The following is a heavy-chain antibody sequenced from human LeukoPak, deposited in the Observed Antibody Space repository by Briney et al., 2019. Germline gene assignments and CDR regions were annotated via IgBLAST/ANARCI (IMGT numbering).Heavy chain of an antibody. J-gene: IGHJ4*02. CDR2: INHSGST. Sequence: PSETLSLTCAVYGGSFSGYYWSWIRQPPGKGLEWIGEINHSGSTNYNPSLKSRVTISVDTSKNQFSLKLSSVTAADTAVYYCASNSHYDFWSGYYTGFDYWGQGTLVTVSS. CDR1: GGSFSGYY. D-gene: IGHD3-3*01. CDR3: ASNSHYDFWSGYYTGFDY. V-gene: IGHV4-34*01.